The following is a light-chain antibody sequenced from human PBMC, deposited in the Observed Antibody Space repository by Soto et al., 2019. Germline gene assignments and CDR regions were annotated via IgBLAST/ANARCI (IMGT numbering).Light chain of an antibody. V-gene: IGLV2-23*01. CDR1: SSDVGSYNL. CDR2: EGS. Sequence: QSLLTQPASVSGSPRQSITISCTGTSSDVGSYNLVSWYQQHPGKAPKLMIYEGSKRPSGVSNRFSGSKSGNTASLTISGLQAEDEADYYCCSYAGSSSSYVFGTGTKLTVL. J-gene: IGLJ1*01. CDR3: CSYAGSSSSYV.